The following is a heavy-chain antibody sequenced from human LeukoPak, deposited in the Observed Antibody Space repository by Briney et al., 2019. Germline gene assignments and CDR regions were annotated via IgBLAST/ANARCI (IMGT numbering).Heavy chain of an antibody. D-gene: IGHD6-19*01. V-gene: IGHV3-9*01. CDR3: AKDQTMGYSSGHFDY. CDR2: ISWNSGSI. CDR1: GFTFDDYA. Sequence: GGSLRLSCAASGFTFDDYAMHWVRQAPGKGLEWVSGISWNSGSIGYADSVKGRFTISRDNAKNSLYLQMNSLRAEDTALYYCAKDQTMGYSSGHFDYWGQGTLVTVSS. J-gene: IGHJ4*02.